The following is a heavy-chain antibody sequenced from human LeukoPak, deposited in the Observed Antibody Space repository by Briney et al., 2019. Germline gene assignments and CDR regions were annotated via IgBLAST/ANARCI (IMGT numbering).Heavy chain of an antibody. V-gene: IGHV3-30*03. J-gene: IGHJ4*02. CDR3: ARARGGSNSDY. D-gene: IGHD1-26*01. CDR1: GFTFSSNG. CDR2: ISYDGSNK. Sequence: GGSLRLSCAASGFTFSSNGMHWVRQAPGKGLEWVAVISYDGSNKYYADSVKGRFTISRDNAKNSLYLQMNSLRADDTAVYYCARARGGSNSDYWGQGTLVTVSS.